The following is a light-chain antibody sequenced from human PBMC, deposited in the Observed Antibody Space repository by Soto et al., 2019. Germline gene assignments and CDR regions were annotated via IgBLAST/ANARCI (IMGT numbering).Light chain of an antibody. CDR2: EVS. Sequence: QSALTQPASVSGSLGQSITISCTGTSSDVGTYDLVSWYQQHPGKAPKLLIFEVSERPSGVSNRVSGSKSGNTASLTISGLQAEDEVDYHCGSYVGSSTLLFGGGTKLTVL. V-gene: IGLV2-23*02. CDR3: GSYVGSSTLL. CDR1: SSDVGTYDL. J-gene: IGLJ2*01.